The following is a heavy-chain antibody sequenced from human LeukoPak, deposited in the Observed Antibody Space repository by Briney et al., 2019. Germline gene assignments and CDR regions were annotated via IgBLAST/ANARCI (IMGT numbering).Heavy chain of an antibody. D-gene: IGHD3-3*01. CDR3: ARSGITIFGVVRYFDY. Sequence: GGSLRLSCAASGFTFSSSGMHWVRQAPGKGLEGVTFIWHDGSNKYYAESVKGRFTVSRDNSKNTLYLQMNSLRAEDTAVYYCARSGITIFGVVRYFDYWGQGTLVTVSS. V-gene: IGHV3-30*02. J-gene: IGHJ4*02. CDR1: GFTFSSSG. CDR2: IWHDGSNK.